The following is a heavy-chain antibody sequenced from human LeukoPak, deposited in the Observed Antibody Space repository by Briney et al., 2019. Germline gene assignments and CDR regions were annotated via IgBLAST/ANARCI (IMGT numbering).Heavy chain of an antibody. D-gene: IGHD3-22*01. J-gene: IGHJ4*02. CDR3: ARAATIVVVIAYYFDY. CDR2: ISYDGSNK. CDR1: GFTFSSYA. Sequence: PGRSLRLSCAASGFTFSSYAMHWVRQAPGKGLEWVAVISYDGSNKYYADSVKGRFTISRDNSKNTLYLQMNSLRAEDTAVHYCARAATIVVVIAYYFDYWGQGTLVTVSS. V-gene: IGHV3-30-3*01.